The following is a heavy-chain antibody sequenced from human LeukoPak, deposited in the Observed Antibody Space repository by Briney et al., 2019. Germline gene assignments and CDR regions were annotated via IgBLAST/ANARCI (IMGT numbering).Heavy chain of an antibody. CDR2: IKQDGSEK. V-gene: IGHV3-7*03. CDR3: ATDSRNTRCLGY. Sequence: GGSLRLSCAASGLTFSTYGMNWVRQAPGKGLEWVANIKQDGSEKYYVDSVKGRFTVSRDNPKNSLYLEMNNLRAEDTAIYHCATDSRNTRCLGYWGQGTLVTVSS. CDR1: GLTFSTYG. D-gene: IGHD2-2*01. J-gene: IGHJ4*02.